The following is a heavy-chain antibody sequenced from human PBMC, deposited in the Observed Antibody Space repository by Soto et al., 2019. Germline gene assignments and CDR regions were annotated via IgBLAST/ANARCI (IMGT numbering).Heavy chain of an antibody. Sequence: PGGSLRLSCAASGFTFDDYAMHWVRQAPGKGLEWVSGISWNSGSIGYADSVKGRFTISRDNAKNSLYLQMNSLRAEDTALYYCAKDRYSGLRDAFDIWGQGTMVTVSS. V-gene: IGHV3-9*01. D-gene: IGHD5-12*01. J-gene: IGHJ3*02. CDR1: GFTFDDYA. CDR2: ISWNSGSI. CDR3: AKDRYSGLRDAFDI.